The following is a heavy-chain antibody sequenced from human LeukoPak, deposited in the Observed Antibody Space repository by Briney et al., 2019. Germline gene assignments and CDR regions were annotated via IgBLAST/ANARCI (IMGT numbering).Heavy chain of an antibody. J-gene: IGHJ4*02. CDR2: IYYSGRT. CDR3: ARHGDYGDPFDY. V-gene: IGHV4-39*01. CDR1: GGSISSSTYY. Sequence: SETLPLTCSVSGGSISSSTYYWSWIRQPPGKGLDWIGSIYYSGRTYYNPSLNSRVTISVDTSKTQFSLTLSSVTAADTAVYYCARHGDYGDPFDYWGQGTLVTVSS. D-gene: IGHD4-17*01.